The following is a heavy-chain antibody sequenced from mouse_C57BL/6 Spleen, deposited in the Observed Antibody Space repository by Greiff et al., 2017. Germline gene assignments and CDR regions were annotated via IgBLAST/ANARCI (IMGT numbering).Heavy chain of an antibody. Sequence: VQLKESGAELVKPGASVKLSCTASGFNIKDYYMHWVKQRTEQGLEWIGRIDPEDGETKYAQKFQGKATITADTSYNKAYLQLSSRTSEYTAVYNSARHYGSSLYYFDYWGQGTTLTVSS. CDR3: ARHYGSSLYYFDY. V-gene: IGHV14-2*01. CDR2: IDPEDGET. CDR1: GFNIKDYY. D-gene: IGHD1-1*01. J-gene: IGHJ2*01.